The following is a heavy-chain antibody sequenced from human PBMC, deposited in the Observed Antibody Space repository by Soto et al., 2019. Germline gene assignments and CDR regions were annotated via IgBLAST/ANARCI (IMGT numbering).Heavy chain of an antibody. CDR3: ARDGRRGPINAFYI. D-gene: IGHD1-1*01. J-gene: IGHJ3*02. CDR2: INPNSGGT. Sequence: SVKGSYKATRYSVTAYCTRWVRQAPVQGLEWMGWINPNSGGTSYAQKFQGWVTMTRDTSISTAYMELSRLRSDDTAVYYCARDGRRGPINAFYIWGQGTLVTVSS. V-gene: IGHV1-2*04. CDR1: RYSVTAYC.